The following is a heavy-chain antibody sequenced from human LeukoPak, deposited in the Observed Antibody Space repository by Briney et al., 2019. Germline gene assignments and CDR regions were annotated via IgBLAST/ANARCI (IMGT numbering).Heavy chain of an antibody. CDR3: ARDRDYYDSSGYQVAHYYYGMDV. D-gene: IGHD3-22*01. CDR2: IYYSGST. CDR1: GGSISSGDYY. V-gene: IGHV4-30-4*01. Sequence: PSETLSLTCTVSGGSISSGDYYWSWIRQPPGKGLEWIGYIYYSGSTYYDPSLKSRVTISIDTSKNQFSLKLSSVTAADTAVYYCARDRDYYDSSGYQVAHYYYGMDVWGQGTTVTVSS. J-gene: IGHJ6*02.